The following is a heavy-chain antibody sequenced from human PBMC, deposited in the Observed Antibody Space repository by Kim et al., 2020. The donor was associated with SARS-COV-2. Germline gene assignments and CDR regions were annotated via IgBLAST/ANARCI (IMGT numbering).Heavy chain of an antibody. J-gene: IGHJ4*02. V-gene: IGHV3-23*01. Sequence: GGSLRLSCAASGFTFSSYVMSWVRQAPGKGLEWVSAIGVSGGSTYYADSVTGRFTISRDNSKNTLYLQMSSLRAEDTAVYYCAKVSHDAPFFWGQGTLVIVSS. CDR3: AKVSHDAPFF. CDR1: GFTFSSYV. CDR2: IGVSGGST. D-gene: IGHD2-2*01.